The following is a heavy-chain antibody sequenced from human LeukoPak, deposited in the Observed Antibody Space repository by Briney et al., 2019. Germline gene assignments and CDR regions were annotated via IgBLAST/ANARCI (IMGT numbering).Heavy chain of an antibody. CDR2: IIPIFGTA. J-gene: IGHJ4*02. CDR1: GGTFSSYA. V-gene: IGHV1-69*13. D-gene: IGHD2-15*01. Sequence: ASVKVSCKASGGTFSSYAISWVRQAPGQGLEWMGGIIPIFGTANYAQKFQGRVTITADESTSTAYMELSSLRSEDTAVYYRARDREGYCSGGSCNYYFDYWGQGTLVTVPS. CDR3: ARDREGYCSGGSCNYYFDY.